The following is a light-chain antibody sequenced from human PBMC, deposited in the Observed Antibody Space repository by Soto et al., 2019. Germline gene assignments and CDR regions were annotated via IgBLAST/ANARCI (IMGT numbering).Light chain of an antibody. CDR1: TSNIGNNF. J-gene: IGLJ2*01. Sequence: QSVLTQPPSLSAAPGQRVTISCSGSTSNIGNNFVSWYQQLPGTAPKLLIYDNHKRPSGVPDRFSGSKSGTSATLGITGLQTGDEADYYCGTWDSSLTAVVFGGGTKVTVL. CDR2: DNH. V-gene: IGLV1-51*01. CDR3: GTWDSSLTAVV.